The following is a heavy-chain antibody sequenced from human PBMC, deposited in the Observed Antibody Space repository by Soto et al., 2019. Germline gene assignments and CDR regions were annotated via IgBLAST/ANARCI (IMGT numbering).Heavy chain of an antibody. Sequence: PSETLSLTCAVYGGSFSGYYWSWIRQPPGKGLEWIGEINHSGSTNYNPSLKSRVTISVDTSKNQFSLKLSSVTAADTAVYYCARVGGYCSGGSCLRYNNYYYGMDVWGQGTTVTVSS. CDR3: ARVGGYCSGGSCLRYNNYYYGMDV. CDR1: GGSFSGYY. V-gene: IGHV4-34*01. J-gene: IGHJ6*02. D-gene: IGHD2-15*01. CDR2: INHSGST.